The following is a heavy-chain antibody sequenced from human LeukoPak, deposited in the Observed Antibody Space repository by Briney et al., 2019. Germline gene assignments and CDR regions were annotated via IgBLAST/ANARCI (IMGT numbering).Heavy chain of an antibody. CDR2: ISAYNGNT. CDR1: GYTFTSYG. Sequence: ASVKVSCKASGYTFTSYGISWVRQAPGQGLEWMGWISAYNGNTNYAQKLQGRVTMTTDTSTGTAYMELRSLRSDDTAVYYCARPQLPGYSYGYGYWGQGTLVTVSS. J-gene: IGHJ4*02. CDR3: ARPQLPGYSYGYGY. D-gene: IGHD5-18*01. V-gene: IGHV1-18*01.